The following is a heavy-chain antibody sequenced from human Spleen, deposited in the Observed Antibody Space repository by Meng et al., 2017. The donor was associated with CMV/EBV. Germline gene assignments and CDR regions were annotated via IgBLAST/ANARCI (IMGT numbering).Heavy chain of an antibody. Sequence: ASVKVSCKTSGYTFTDYYLHWVRQAPGQGLEWMGWINPNSGGPDYAQNFQGRVTMTRDTSISTAYMELSRLTSDDTAVYYCARDVGGDGYNRYSFDYWGQGTLVTVSS. J-gene: IGHJ4*02. V-gene: IGHV1-2*02. D-gene: IGHD5-24*01. CDR3: ARDVGGDGYNRYSFDY. CDR2: INPNSGGP. CDR1: GYTFTDYY.